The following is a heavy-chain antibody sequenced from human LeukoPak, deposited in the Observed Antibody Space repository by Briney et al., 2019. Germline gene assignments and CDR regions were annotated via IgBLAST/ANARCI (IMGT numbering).Heavy chain of an antibody. Sequence: GASVKVSCKASGGTFSSYAISWVRQAPGQGLEWMGRIIPILGIADYAQKFQGRVTITADKSTSTAYMELSSLRSEDTAVYYCARDNVDTAMVLYHYGMDVWGQGTTVTVSS. CDR2: IIPILGIA. CDR3: ARDNVDTAMVLYHYGMDV. V-gene: IGHV1-69*04. CDR1: GGTFSSYA. D-gene: IGHD5-18*01. J-gene: IGHJ6*02.